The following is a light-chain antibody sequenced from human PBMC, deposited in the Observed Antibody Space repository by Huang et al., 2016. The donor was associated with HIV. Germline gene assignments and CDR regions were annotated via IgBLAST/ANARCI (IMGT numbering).Light chain of an antibody. V-gene: IGKV3-20*01. Sequence: EIVLTQSPGTLSLSPGERATLSCRASQSVSSSYLAWYQQKPGQAPRLLIYGASSRATGSPDRFSGSGSETDFTLTISRLGPEDFAVYYCQQYGNSRYTFGQGTKLEIK. CDR3: QQYGNSRYT. CDR1: QSVSSSY. J-gene: IGKJ2*01. CDR2: GAS.